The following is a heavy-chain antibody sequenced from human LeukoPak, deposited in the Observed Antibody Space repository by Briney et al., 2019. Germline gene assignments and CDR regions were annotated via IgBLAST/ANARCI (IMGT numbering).Heavy chain of an antibody. J-gene: IGHJ4*02. D-gene: IGHD3-22*01. CDR3: AKDSVPYYYDSSGYAPYDY. Sequence: GGSLRLSCAASGFTFSSYAMSWVRQAPGKGLEWVSAISGSGGSTYYADSVKGRFTISSNNSNNTLYLQMNSLRAEDTAVYYCAKDSVPYYYDSSGYAPYDYWGQGTLVTVSS. CDR1: GFTFSSYA. CDR2: ISGSGGST. V-gene: IGHV3-23*01.